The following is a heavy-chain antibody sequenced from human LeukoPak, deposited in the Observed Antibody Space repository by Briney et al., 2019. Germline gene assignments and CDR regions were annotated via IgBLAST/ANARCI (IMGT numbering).Heavy chain of an antibody. CDR2: GYYSGST. V-gene: IGHV4-39*01. D-gene: IGHD5-24*01. CDR1: GGSISTGGYY. Sequence: PSETLSLTCAVSGGSISTGGYYWGWIRQPPGKRLEWIGSGYYSGSTYYNPSLKRRVTISVDTSKNQFSLKLSSVTAADTAVYYCARRWLQPLAFDYWGQGTLVTVSS. J-gene: IGHJ4*02. CDR3: ARRWLQPLAFDY.